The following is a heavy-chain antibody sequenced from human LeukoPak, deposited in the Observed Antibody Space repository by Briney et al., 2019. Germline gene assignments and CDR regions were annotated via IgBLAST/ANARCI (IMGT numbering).Heavy chain of an antibody. V-gene: IGHV3-30*02. CDR3: ARDSLDHY. Sequence: GSLRLSCAASGFTFSSYDMHWVRQAPGKGLEWVALIRFDGNNKYYADSVKGRFTISRDNAKNSLYLQMNSLRAEDTAVYYCARDSLDHYWGQGTLVTVSS. J-gene: IGHJ4*02. CDR1: GFTFSSYD. CDR2: IRFDGNNK.